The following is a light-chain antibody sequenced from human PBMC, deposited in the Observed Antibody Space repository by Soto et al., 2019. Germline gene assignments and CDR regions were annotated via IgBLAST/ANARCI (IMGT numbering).Light chain of an antibody. CDR1: RSISNW. Sequence: DIQMTQSPSTLSASVGDRVTITCRASRSISNWLAWYQQRPGIAPKLLIFDASILQSGVPSRFSGSGSCTEFTLSISRLQTDDFAPYYCQQYGSFSPITFGGGTQVEI. CDR2: DAS. J-gene: IGKJ4*01. V-gene: IGKV1-5*01. CDR3: QQYGSFSPIT.